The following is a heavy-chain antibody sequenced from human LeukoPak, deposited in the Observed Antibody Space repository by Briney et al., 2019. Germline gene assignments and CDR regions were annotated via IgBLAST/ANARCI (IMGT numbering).Heavy chain of an antibody. Sequence: QPGGSLRLSCAASGFTFSTYAMGWARQAPGEGLEWVSSIKGGGGDPFYADSVRGRFTISRDKSKNTLYLQLNSLRAEGTAVYFCAQGGHDYNPFYYWGQGTLVTVSS. CDR1: GFTFSTYA. D-gene: IGHD4-11*01. CDR2: IKGGGGDP. CDR3: AQGGHDYNPFYY. V-gene: IGHV3-23*01. J-gene: IGHJ4*02.